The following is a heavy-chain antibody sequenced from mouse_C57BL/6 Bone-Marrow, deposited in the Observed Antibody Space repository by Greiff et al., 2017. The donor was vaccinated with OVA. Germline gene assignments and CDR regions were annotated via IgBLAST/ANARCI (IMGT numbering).Heavy chain of an antibody. CDR2: IWWDDDN. D-gene: IGHD2-3*01. V-gene: IGHV8-8*01. CDR1: GFSLSTFGMA. CDR3: DRIKGYSLVDY. J-gene: IGHJ4*01. Sequence: QVTLKVSGPGILQPSQTLCLTCSFSGFSLSTFGMAVGWLRQPSGKGLVWLAHIWWDDDNYYNPAVKSRLTISKDTAKNQVVLKMANVDDADTATYYCDRIKGYSLVDYWGQGTSVTVSS.